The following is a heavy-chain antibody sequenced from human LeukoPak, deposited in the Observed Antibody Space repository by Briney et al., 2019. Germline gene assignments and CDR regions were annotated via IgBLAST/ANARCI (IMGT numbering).Heavy chain of an antibody. CDR1: GYTFTSYG. CDR2: ISAYNGNT. V-gene: IGHV1-18*01. Sequence: GASVKVSCKASGYTFTSYGISWVRQAPGQGLEWMGWISAYNGNTNYAQKFQGRVTMTRDTSISTAYMELSRLRSDDTAVYYCARDLGDTDYWGQGTLVTVSS. CDR3: ARDLGDTDY. J-gene: IGHJ4*02. D-gene: IGHD3-16*01.